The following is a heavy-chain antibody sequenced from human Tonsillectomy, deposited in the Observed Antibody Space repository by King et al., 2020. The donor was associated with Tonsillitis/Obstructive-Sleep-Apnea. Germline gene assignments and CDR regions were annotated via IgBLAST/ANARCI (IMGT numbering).Heavy chain of an antibody. Sequence: QLVQSGAEVKKPGESLKISCEGSGYSFTTYWIVWVRQRPGKGLEWMGIIYPVDSDTRYSPSFQGQVTISADKSISTAYLQWSSLKASGTAMYYCARHRTSGSLEPGGYWGQGTLVTVSS. CDR3: ARHRTSGSLEPGGY. J-gene: IGHJ4*02. CDR2: IYPVDSDT. V-gene: IGHV5-51*01. D-gene: IGHD1-26*01. CDR1: GYSFTTYW.